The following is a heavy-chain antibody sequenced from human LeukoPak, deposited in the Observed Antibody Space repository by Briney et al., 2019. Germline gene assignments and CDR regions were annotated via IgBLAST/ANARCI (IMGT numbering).Heavy chain of an antibody. D-gene: IGHD2-21*02. V-gene: IGHV3-30*02. CDR3: AKDRGDFPPYLDY. CDR1: GFTFSSYG. CDR2: IRYDGSNK. J-gene: IGHJ4*02. Sequence: GGSLRLSCAASGFTFSSYGMHWVRQAPGKGLEWVAFIRYDGSNKYYADSVKGRFTISRDKSTNTLYLQMNSLRAEDTAVYYCAKDRGDFPPYLDYWGQGTLVTVSS.